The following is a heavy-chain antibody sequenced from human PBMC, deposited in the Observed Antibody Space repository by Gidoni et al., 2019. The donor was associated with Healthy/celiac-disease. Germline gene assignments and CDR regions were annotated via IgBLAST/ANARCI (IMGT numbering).Heavy chain of an antibody. CDR2: IWYDGSNK. D-gene: IGHD3-9*01. J-gene: IGHJ6*02. Sequence: QVQLVESGGGVVQPGRALRLSWAASGSTFSSYGLHWVRQAPGKGLGWVAVIWYDGSNKYYADSVKGRFTISRDNSKNTLYLQMNSLRAEDTAVYYCARDRFDWLSDPDVTYGMDVWGQGTTVTVSS. V-gene: IGHV3-33*01. CDR3: ARDRFDWLSDPDVTYGMDV. CDR1: GSTFSSYG.